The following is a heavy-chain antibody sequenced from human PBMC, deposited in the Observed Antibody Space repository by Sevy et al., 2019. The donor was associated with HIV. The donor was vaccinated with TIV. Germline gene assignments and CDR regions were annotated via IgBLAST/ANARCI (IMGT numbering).Heavy chain of an antibody. CDR1: GYSFTSYW. D-gene: IGHD2-2*01. J-gene: IGHJ5*02. CDR2: IYPGDSDT. Sequence: GESLKISCKGSGYSFTSYWIGWVRQMPGKGLEWMGIIYPGDSDTRYNPSFQGQVTISADKSISTAYLQWSSLKASDTAMYYCARQNTDIVVVPAAPTGWFDPWGQGTLVTVSS. V-gene: IGHV5-51*01. CDR3: ARQNTDIVVVPAAPTGWFDP.